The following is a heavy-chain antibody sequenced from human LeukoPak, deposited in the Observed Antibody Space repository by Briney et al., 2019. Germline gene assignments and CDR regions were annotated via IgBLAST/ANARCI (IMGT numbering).Heavy chain of an antibody. CDR1: GYTFTTYG. J-gene: IGHJ4*02. D-gene: IGHD3-3*01. V-gene: IGHV1-18*01. Sequence: ASVKVSCKASGYTFTTYGISWVRPAPGQGLDWMGWISVNSGKTNYAQKFQGRVTMTTDTSTSTAYMEVRSLRSDDTAVYYCARDNRWSDYPPLGYWGQGTLVTVSS. CDR2: ISVNSGKT. CDR3: ARDNRWSDYPPLGY.